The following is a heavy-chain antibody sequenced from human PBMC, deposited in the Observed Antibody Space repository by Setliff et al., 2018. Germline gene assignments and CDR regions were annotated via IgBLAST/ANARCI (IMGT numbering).Heavy chain of an antibody. V-gene: IGHV3-74*01. CDR3: GRDVFDFRTGQGGP. CDR1: GFTFRKYW. Sequence: GGSLRLSCGASGFTFRKYWMYWVRQVPGKGLVWVSRISPDGTITNYADSVKGRFTISRDNVKNTLYLQMNSLRGEDTAVYYCGRDVFDFRTGQGGPWGQGTRVTVSS. J-gene: IGHJ5*02. D-gene: IGHD3-3*01. CDR2: ISPDGTIT.